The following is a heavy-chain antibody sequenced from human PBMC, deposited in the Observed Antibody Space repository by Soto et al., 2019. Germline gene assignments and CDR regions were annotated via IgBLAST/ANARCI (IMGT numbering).Heavy chain of an antibody. CDR2: ISAYNGNT. CDR1: GYTFTSYG. CDR3: ARGSDSSGYFPGMCDY. D-gene: IGHD3-22*01. V-gene: IGHV1-18*04. Sequence: AASVKVSCKASGYTFTSYGISWVRQAPGQGLEWMGWISAYNGNTNYAQKLQGRVTMTTDTSTSTAYMELRSLRSDDTAVYYCARGSDSSGYFPGMCDYWGQGTLVTVSS. J-gene: IGHJ4*02.